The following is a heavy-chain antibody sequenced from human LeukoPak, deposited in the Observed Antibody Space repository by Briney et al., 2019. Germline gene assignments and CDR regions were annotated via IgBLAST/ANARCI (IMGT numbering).Heavy chain of an antibody. CDR2: MNPNSGNT. V-gene: IGHV1-8*01. Sequence: ASVNVSCRASGYTFTSYDINWVRQATGQRLEWMGWMNPNSGNTGYAQKFQGRVTMTRNTSISTAYMELSSLRSEDTAVYYCARGSELLFVEATIDHWGQGTLVTVSS. CDR3: ARGSELLFVEATIDH. J-gene: IGHJ4*02. CDR1: GYTFTSYD. D-gene: IGHD2-2*01.